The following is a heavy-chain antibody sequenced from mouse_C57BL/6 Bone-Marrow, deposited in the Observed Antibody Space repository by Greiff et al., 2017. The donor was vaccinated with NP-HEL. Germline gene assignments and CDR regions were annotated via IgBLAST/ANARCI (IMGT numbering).Heavy chain of an antibody. CDR1: GFTFTDYY. J-gene: IGHJ2*01. CDR3: ARYSNYFDY. CDR2: IRNKANGYTT. V-gene: IGHV7-3*01. Sequence: EVQVVESGGGLVQPGGSLSLSCAASGFTFTDYYMSWVRQPPGKALEWLGFIRNKANGYTTEYSASVKGRFTISRDNSQSILYLQMNALRAEDSATYDCARYSNYFDYWGQGTTLTVSS.